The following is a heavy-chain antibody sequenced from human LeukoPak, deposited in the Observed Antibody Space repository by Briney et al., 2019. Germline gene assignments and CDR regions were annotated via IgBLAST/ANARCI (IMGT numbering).Heavy chain of an antibody. CDR3: ARDYGQKWASSNWFDP. CDR1: GYTFTSYG. CDR2: ISAYNGNT. J-gene: IGHJ5*02. Sequence: GASVKVSCKASGYTFTSYGIIWVRQAPGQGLEWMGWISAYNGNTNYAQKLQGRVTMTTDTSTSTAYMELRSLRSDDTAVYYCARDYGQKWASSNWFDPWGQGTLVTVSS. D-gene: IGHD1-26*01. V-gene: IGHV1-18*01.